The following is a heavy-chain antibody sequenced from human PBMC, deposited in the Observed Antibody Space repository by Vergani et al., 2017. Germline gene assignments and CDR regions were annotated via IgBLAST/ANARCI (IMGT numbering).Heavy chain of an antibody. Sequence: QVQLQQWGGGLLKPSETLSLTCVVNGESFTSYHWTWIRPSPGEGLEWVGDIYHTGRPDYNPSLKCRLTMSVDKSRNQFSLTLNSVTATDTAIYFCARVNTETNGHRYYYYYMDVWGQGTAVTVS. J-gene: IGHJ6*03. CDR3: ARVNTETNGHRYYYYYMDV. CDR1: GESFTSYH. D-gene: IGHD4-11*01. CDR2: IYHTGRP. V-gene: IGHV4-34*01.